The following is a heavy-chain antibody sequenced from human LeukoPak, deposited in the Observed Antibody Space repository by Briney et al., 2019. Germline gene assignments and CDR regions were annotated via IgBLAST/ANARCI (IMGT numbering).Heavy chain of an antibody. D-gene: IGHD1-26*01. Sequence: TSETLSLTCTVSGGSISSGSYYWSLIRQPAGKGLEWIGRIYTSGRTNYNPSLKSRLTISVDTSKNQFSLKLSSVTAADTAVYYCATTQWELHGGFDYWGQGNLVTVSS. CDR1: GGSISSGSYY. J-gene: IGHJ4*02. CDR3: ATTQWELHGGFDY. CDR2: IYTSGRT. V-gene: IGHV4-61*02.